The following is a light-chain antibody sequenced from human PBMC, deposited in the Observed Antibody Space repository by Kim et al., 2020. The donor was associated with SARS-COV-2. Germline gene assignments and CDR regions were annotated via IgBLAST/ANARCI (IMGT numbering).Light chain of an antibody. CDR3: CSYAVTYTLV. CDR1: DRDVGGYNY. CDR2: DVN. J-gene: IGLJ3*02. V-gene: IGLV2-11*01. Sequence: GQSFNIACTGTDRDVGGYNYVSWYQHHPGKAPKLLIYDVNKRPSGVPDRFFASKFGNTASLTISRLQSEDEADYYCCSYAVTYTLVFGGGTKVTVL.